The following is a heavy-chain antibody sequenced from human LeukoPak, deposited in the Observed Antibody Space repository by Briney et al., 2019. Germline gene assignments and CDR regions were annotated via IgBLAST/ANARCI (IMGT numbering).Heavy chain of an antibody. D-gene: IGHD3-16*01. V-gene: IGHV3-74*01. CDR3: ARDRPNYAFDY. CDR2: INSDGSST. CDR1: GFTFSSYW. J-gene: IGHJ4*02. Sequence: GGSLRLSCAASGFTFSSYWMHWVRHAPGKGLVWVSCINSDGSSTRYADSVKGRFTISRDNAKNTLFLQMNSLRAEDTAVYYCARDRPNYAFDYWGKGTLVTVSS.